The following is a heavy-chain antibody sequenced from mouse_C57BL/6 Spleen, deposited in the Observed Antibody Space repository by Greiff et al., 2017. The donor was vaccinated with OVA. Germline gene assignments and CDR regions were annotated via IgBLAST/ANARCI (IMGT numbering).Heavy chain of an antibody. CDR3: TREHGSYAWFAY. Sequence: VQRVESGAELVRPGASVTLSCKASGYTFTDYEMHWVKQTPVHGLEWIGAIDPETGGTAYNQKFKGKAILTADKSSSTAYMELRSLTSEDSAVYYCTREHGSYAWFAYWGQGTLVTVSA. D-gene: IGHD1-1*02. J-gene: IGHJ3*01. CDR1: GYTFTDYE. V-gene: IGHV1-15*01. CDR2: IDPETGGT.